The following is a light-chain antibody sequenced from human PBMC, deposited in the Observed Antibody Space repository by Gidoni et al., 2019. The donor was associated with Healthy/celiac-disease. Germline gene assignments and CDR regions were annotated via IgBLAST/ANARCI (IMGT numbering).Light chain of an antibody. J-gene: IGKJ1*01. Sequence: DIQMTQSPSSLSASVGDRVTITCRASQSISSYLNWYQQKPGKAPKLLIYAASSLQSGVPSRFSGSGSGTDFTLTISSLQPEDFATYYCQQSYSTLTWTFXHXTKVXIK. CDR3: QQSYSTLTWT. V-gene: IGKV1-39*01. CDR2: AAS. CDR1: QSISSY.